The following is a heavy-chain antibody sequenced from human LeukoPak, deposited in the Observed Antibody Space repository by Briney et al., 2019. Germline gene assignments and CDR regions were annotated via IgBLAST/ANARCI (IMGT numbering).Heavy chain of an antibody. V-gene: IGHV1-2*02. CDR1: GYTFTDSY. CDR2: INPNSGGT. J-gene: IGHJ4*02. D-gene: IGHD2-2*01. Sequence: ASVKVSCKASGYTFTDSYLHSVRLAPGQGLEWLGWINPNSGGTNYAQSFQGRVTMTRDTSITTAYMELSSLRSDDTAVYFCARIPSWDCSTTTCGSGGYCFDCWGQGTLVTVSP. CDR3: ARIPSWDCSTTTCGSGGYCFDC.